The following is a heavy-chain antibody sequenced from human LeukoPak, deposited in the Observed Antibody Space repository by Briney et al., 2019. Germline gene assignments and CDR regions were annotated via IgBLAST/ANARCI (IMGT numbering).Heavy chain of an antibody. Sequence: GGSLRLSCAVSGFTVSGYSMNWIRQAPGKGLEWVSYISTSGSTIYYADSVKGRFTISRDNAKTSLYLQMNSLRADDTAVYYCARVRKLSYMDVWGQGTTVTVSS. CDR2: ISTSGSTI. CDR3: ARVRKLSYMDV. J-gene: IGHJ6*03. V-gene: IGHV3-11*01. CDR1: GFTVSGYS.